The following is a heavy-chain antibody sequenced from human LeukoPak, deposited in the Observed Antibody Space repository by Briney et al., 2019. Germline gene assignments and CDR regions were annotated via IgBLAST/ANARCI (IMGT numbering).Heavy chain of an antibody. Sequence: ASVKVSCKASGYTFTSYAMNWVRQAPGQGLGWMGWINTNTGNPTYAQGFTGRFVFSLDTSVSTAYLQISSLKAEDTAVYYCARDAQRSYYDFWSGRNDAFDIWGQGTMVTVSS. D-gene: IGHD3-3*01. V-gene: IGHV7-4-1*02. J-gene: IGHJ3*02. CDR3: ARDAQRSYYDFWSGRNDAFDI. CDR2: INTNTGNP. CDR1: GYTFTSYA.